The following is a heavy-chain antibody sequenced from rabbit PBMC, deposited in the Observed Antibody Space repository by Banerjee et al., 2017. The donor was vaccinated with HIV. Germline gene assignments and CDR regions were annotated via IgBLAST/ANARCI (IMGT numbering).Heavy chain of an antibody. J-gene: IGHJ6*01. Sequence: QEQLEESGGDLVKPEGSLTLTCTASGFSFSSSYDMCWVRQAPGKGLEWIACIVTGSGSTYYASWAKGRFTISKTSSTTVTLQMTSLTAADTATYFCARGGVHTSSSGYWDLWGQGTLVTVS. D-gene: IGHD1-1*01. V-gene: IGHV1S45*01. CDR1: GFSFSSSYD. CDR2: IVTGSGST. CDR3: ARGGVHTSSSGYWDL.